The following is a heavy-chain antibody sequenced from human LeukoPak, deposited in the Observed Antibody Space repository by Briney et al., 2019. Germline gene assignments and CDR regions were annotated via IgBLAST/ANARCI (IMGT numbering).Heavy chain of an antibody. V-gene: IGHV4-59*01. CDR2: ISHSGSI. D-gene: IGHD5-24*01. Sequence: SETLSLTCTVSGGSISVYYLSWVRQPPGKGLEWIGYISHSGSINYNPSLQSRVTISIDTSNNQFSLNVRSATAADTAVYYCARSRDAYLLDYWGQGTLVTVSS. CDR3: ARSRDAYLLDY. J-gene: IGHJ4*02. CDR1: GGSISVYY.